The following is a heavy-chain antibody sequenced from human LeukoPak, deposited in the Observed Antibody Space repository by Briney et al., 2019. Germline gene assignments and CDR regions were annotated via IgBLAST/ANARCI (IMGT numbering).Heavy chain of an antibody. D-gene: IGHD5-18*01. CDR1: GFTFSSYA. Sequence: GGSLRLSCAASGFTFSSYAMHWVRQAPGKGLEWVSYISSSGSTIYYADSVKGRFTISRDNAKNSLYLQMNSLRAEDTAVYYCARGGYSYGYEVDYWGQGTLVTVSS. CDR3: ARGGYSYGYEVDY. V-gene: IGHV3-48*03. CDR2: ISSSGSTI. J-gene: IGHJ4*02.